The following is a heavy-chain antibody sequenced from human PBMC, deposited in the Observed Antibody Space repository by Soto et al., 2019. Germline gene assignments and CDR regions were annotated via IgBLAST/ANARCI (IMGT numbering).Heavy chain of an antibody. J-gene: IGHJ4*02. V-gene: IGHV1-69*01. CDR2: IIPIFGTA. CDR3: ASGLRDIVTESDY. D-gene: IGHD3-9*01. Sequence: QVQLVQSGAEVKKPGSSVKVSCKASGGTFSSYAISWVRQAPGQGLEWMGGIIPIFGTANYAQKFQGRVTISAVESTCTAYMELSSVRSEDTAVYYCASGLRDIVTESDYWGQGTLVTVAS. CDR1: GGTFSSYA.